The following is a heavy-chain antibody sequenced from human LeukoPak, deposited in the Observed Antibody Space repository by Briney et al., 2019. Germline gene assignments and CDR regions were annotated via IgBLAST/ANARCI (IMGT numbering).Heavy chain of an antibody. CDR3: ARDTQYGYYGMDV. Sequence: GGSLRLSCAASGFTFSSYGMHWVRQASGKGLEWVAVIWYDGSNKYYADSVKGRFTISRDNSKNTLYLQMNSLRAEDTAVYYCARDTQYGYYGMDVWGQGTTVTVSS. J-gene: IGHJ6*02. D-gene: IGHD2-2*01. CDR2: IWYDGSNK. CDR1: GFTFSSYG. V-gene: IGHV3-33*01.